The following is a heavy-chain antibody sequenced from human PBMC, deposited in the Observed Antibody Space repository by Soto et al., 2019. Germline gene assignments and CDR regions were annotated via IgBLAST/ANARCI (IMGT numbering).Heavy chain of an antibody. CDR1: GYTFTSYD. D-gene: IGHD4-17*01. CDR2: MNPNTGNS. V-gene: IGHV1-8*01. J-gene: IGHJ3*01. Sequence: ASVKVSCKASGYTFTSYDIYWVRQATGQGLEWMGWMNPNTGNSAYAQKFQGRVTVTSDTSINTVHMELSSLRSEDTAVYYCARDGWVTMRLFAFWGQGTMVTVSS. CDR3: ARDGWVTMRLFAF.